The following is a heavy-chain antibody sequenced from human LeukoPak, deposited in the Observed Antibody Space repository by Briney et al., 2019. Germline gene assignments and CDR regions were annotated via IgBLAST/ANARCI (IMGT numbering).Heavy chain of an antibody. D-gene: IGHD5-18*01. J-gene: IGHJ6*02. CDR1: GLTFSSHA. Sequence: GGALRLSCVASGLTFSSHAMSWVRHAPGKGLEWVSVISNSGAGTYYADSVKGRFTISRDNSKNTLWLQMNSLRAEDTAVYYCANHRGYSYKYDMDVWGQGTTVTVSS. CDR2: ISNSGAGT. V-gene: IGHV3-23*01. CDR3: ANHRGYSYKYDMDV.